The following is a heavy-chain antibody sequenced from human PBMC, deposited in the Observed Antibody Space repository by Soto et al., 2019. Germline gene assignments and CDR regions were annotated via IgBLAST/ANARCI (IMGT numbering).Heavy chain of an antibody. D-gene: IGHD3-22*01. Sequence: GGSLRLSCAASGFTFSSYAMSWVRQAPGKGLEWVSAISGSGGSTYYADSVKGRFTISRDNSKNTLYLQMNSLGAEDTAVYYCAKDFYYDSSLRSKIDYWGQGTLVTVSS. CDR2: ISGSGGST. V-gene: IGHV3-23*01. CDR1: GFTFSSYA. J-gene: IGHJ4*02. CDR3: AKDFYYDSSLRSKIDY.